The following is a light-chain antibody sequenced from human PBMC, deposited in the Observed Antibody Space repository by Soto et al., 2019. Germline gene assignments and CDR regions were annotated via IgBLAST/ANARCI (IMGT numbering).Light chain of an antibody. CDR1: QNICSY. V-gene: IGKV3-11*01. CDR2: DTS. CDR3: QKRSNWPP. Sequence: IVLTQSPATLSLSPGERATLSCRASQNICSYLAFYQQNPGQAHRLLIYDTSSRATGIPVRFSGSGSGAGFTLTISSLEPEDFAVYYCQKRSNWPPFGGGTKVEIK. J-gene: IGKJ4*02.